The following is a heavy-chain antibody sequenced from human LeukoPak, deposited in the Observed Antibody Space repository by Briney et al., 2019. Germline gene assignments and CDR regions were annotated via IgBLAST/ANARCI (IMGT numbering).Heavy chain of an antibody. CDR1: GGPISNHY. V-gene: IGHV4-59*11. J-gene: IGHJ4*02. D-gene: IGHD2-21*01. CDR2: IYSSGNT. Sequence: KPSETLSLTCAVSGGPISNHYWNWIRQSPGKGLEWIGNIYSSGNTDYNPSLKSRVTMSVDTTRNQFSLKLTSATAADTAVYYCARSILHNGGGCCWYFFDFWGQGTLVTVSS. CDR3: ARSILHNGGGCCWYFFDF.